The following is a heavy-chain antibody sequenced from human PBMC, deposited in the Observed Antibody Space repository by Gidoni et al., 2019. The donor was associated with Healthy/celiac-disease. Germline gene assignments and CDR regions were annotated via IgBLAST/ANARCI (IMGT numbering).Heavy chain of an antibody. CDR2: IYWNDDK. D-gene: IGHD3-10*01. CDR1: GFSLSTSGVG. J-gene: IGHJ6*03. Sequence: QITLKESGPTLVKPTQTLTLTCTFSGFSLSTSGVGVGWIRQPPGKALEWLALIYWNDDKRYSPSLKSRLTITKDTSKNQVVLTMTNMDPVDTATYYCAHSGGSGSSRYYYYYYMDVWGKGTTVTVSS. V-gene: IGHV2-5*01. CDR3: AHSGGSGSSRYYYYYYMDV.